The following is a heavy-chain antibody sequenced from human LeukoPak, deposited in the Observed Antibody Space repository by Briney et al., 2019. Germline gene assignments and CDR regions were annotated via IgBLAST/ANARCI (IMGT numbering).Heavy chain of an antibody. V-gene: IGHV1-69*13. D-gene: IGHD3-3*01. CDR3: ARDPITIFGVVNNYYYYYGMDV. CDR1: GGTFISYA. Sequence: SVKVSCKASGGTFISYAISWVRQAPGQGLEWMGGIIPIFGTANYAQKFQGRVTITADESTSTAYMELSSLRSEDTAVYYCARDPITIFGVVNNYYYYYGMDVWGQGTTVTVSS. J-gene: IGHJ6*02. CDR2: IIPIFGTA.